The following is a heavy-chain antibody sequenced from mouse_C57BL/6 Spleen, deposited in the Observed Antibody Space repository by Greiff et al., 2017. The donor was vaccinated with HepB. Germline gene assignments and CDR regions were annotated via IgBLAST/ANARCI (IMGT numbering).Heavy chain of an antibody. V-gene: IGHV5-17*01. J-gene: IGHJ4*01. Sequence: EVQLVESGGGLVKPGGSLKLSCAASGFTFSDYGMHWVRQAPEKGLEWVAYISSGSSTIYYADTVKGRFTISRDNAKNTLFLQMTSLRSEDTAMYYCAYDCDRYYYAMDYWGQGTSVTVSS. CDR2: ISSGSSTI. CDR1: GFTFSDYG. CDR3: AYDCDRYYYAMDY. D-gene: IGHD2-4*01.